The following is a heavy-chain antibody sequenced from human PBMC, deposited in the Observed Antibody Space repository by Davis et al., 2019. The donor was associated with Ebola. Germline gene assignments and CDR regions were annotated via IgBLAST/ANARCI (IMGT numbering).Heavy chain of an antibody. CDR2: IYHSGST. CDR3: ATIHRGDSSGYYPVGASYFDY. J-gene: IGHJ4*02. V-gene: IGHV4-38-2*02. D-gene: IGHD3-22*01. CDR1: GYSISSGYY. Sequence: PSETLSLTCTVSGYSISSGYYWGWIRQPPGKGLEWIGSIYHSGSTYYNPSLKSRVTISVDTSKNQFSLKLSSVTAADTAVYYCATIHRGDSSGYYPVGASYFDYWGQGTLVTVSS.